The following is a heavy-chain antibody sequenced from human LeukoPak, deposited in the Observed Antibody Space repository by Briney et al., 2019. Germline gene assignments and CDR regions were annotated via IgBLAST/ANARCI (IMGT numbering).Heavy chain of an antibody. CDR1: GGSISSHY. CDR3: ARASRGAFDI. Sequence: PSETLSLTCTVSGGSISSHYWSWIRQPPGKGLEWIGYLYNSGSTNYNPSLKSRVTISVDTSKNQFSLKLSSVTAADTAVYYCARASRGAFDIWGQGTMVTVSS. D-gene: IGHD1-26*01. V-gene: IGHV4-59*11. J-gene: IGHJ3*02. CDR2: LYNSGST.